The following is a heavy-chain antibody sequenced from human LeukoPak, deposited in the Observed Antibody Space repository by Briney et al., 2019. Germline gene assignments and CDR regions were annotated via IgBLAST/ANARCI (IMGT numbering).Heavy chain of an antibody. Sequence: GGSLRLSCAASGFTFSSYWMSWVRQAPGKGLEWVANIKEDGSEKYYADSVKGRFTISRDNAKNSLYLQMNSLRAEDTAVYYCARADYYGSGSYYWKWGQGTLVTVSS. CDR1: GFTFSSYW. D-gene: IGHD3-10*01. J-gene: IGHJ4*02. CDR2: IKEDGSEK. CDR3: ARADYYGSGSYYWK. V-gene: IGHV3-7*01.